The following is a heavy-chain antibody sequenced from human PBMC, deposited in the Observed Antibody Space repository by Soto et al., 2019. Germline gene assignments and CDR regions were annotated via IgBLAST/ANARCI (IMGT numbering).Heavy chain of an antibody. CDR3: ARVQVDYYDSSGYSRAAFDY. V-gene: IGHV1-2*02. CDR1: GYTFTGYY. D-gene: IGHD3-22*01. J-gene: IGHJ4*02. Sequence: GASVKVSFKASGYTFTGYYMHGVRQAPGQGRAWMGGINPNSGGTNYAQKFQGRATLTRDTSISTAYMELSRLRSDDTAVYYCARVQVDYYDSSGYSRAAFDYWGQGTLVTVSS. CDR2: INPNSGGT.